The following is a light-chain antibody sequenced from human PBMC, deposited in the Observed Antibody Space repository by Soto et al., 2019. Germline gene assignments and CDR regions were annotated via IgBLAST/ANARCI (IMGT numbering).Light chain of an antibody. CDR3: HVWDSSSDNYV. V-gene: IGLV3-21*02. CDR1: NIGGKS. Sequence: SYELTQPPSVSVAPGQTARITCGGNNIGGKSVHWYQQKPGQAPVLVVYDDSDRPSGIPDRFSGSNSGDTATLTIRRVEAGDEADYYGHVWDSSSDNYVFGTGTKVTGL. J-gene: IGLJ1*01. CDR2: DDS.